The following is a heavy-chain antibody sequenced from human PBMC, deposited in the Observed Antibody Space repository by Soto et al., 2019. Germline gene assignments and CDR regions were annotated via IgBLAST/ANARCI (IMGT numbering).Heavy chain of an antibody. V-gene: IGHV1-69*01. CDR2: IVRLFGTA. J-gene: IGHJ2*01. CDR1: GGTLNNFA. Sequence: QVQLVQSGAEVKKPGSSVKVSCKASGGTLNNFAVSWVRQAPGQGLEWMGGIVRLFGTANYAQKFQGRVTITSDESTSTAYMELRNLRSEDTAIYYCAISGSSRVYFALWGRGTLVTVSS. D-gene: IGHD1-26*01. CDR3: AISGSSRVYFAL.